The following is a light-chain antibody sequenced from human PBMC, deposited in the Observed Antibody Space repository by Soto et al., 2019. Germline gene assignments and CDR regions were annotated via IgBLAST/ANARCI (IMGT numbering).Light chain of an antibody. CDR2: RNN. Sequence: QSLLTQPPSASGTPGQRVTISCSGSSSNIGSNYVYCYQQLPGTAPKLLIYRNNQRPSGVPDRFSGSKSGTSASLAISGLRSADEADYYCAAWDDSLSGPHWVFGGGPKLTVL. J-gene: IGLJ3*02. V-gene: IGLV1-47*01. CDR1: SSNIGSNY. CDR3: AAWDDSLSGPHWV.